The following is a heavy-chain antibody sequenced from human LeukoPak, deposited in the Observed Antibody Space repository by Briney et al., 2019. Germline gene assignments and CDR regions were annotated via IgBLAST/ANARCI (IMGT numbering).Heavy chain of an antibody. D-gene: IGHD1-14*01. Sequence: GGSLRLSCAASGFTFINYGMYWVRQAPGKGLEWVATVWYGGNNKYYADSVKGRFTTSRDYSKNTLYLQMNSLRAEDTAIYYCARDPDRSGFDYWGQGTLVTVSS. V-gene: IGHV3-33*01. CDR2: VWYGGNNK. CDR3: ARDPDRSGFDY. J-gene: IGHJ4*02. CDR1: GFTFINYG.